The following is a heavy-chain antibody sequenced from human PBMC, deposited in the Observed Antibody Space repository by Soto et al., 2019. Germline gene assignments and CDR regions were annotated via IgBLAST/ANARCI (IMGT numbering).Heavy chain of an antibody. CDR1: GVRLRNYR. Sequence: PGGSLRLSCTASGVRLRNYRMHWVRQSPGKGPMWVSRISDGGTDVIYADSVKGRFTVSRDNGKNILYLQMNDLRVEDTATYYCVRDQSVSGPTTFFDPWGQGALVTVSS. J-gene: IGHJ5*02. D-gene: IGHD6-19*01. CDR3: VRDQSVSGPTTFFDP. CDR2: ISDGGTDV. V-gene: IGHV3-74*01.